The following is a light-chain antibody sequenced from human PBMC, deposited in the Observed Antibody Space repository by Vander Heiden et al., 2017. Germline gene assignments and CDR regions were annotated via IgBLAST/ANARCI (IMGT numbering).Light chain of an antibody. CDR3: QQYDSNPSLT. Sequence: AIRMTQSPSSFSASTGDRVTITCRASQGISSYLAWYQQKPGKAPKLLIYAASTLQSGVPSRFSGSGSGTDFTLTISCLQSEDFATYYCQQYDSNPSLTFGGGTKVEIK. V-gene: IGKV1-8*01. CDR2: AAS. J-gene: IGKJ4*01. CDR1: QGISSY.